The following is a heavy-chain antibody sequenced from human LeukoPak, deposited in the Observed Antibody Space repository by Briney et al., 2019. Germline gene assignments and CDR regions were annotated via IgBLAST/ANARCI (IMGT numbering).Heavy chain of an antibody. J-gene: IGHJ4*02. V-gene: IGHV3-23*01. Sequence: GGSLRLSCAASGCTFSSYAMSWVRQAPGKGLEWVSAISGSGGRTYYADSVKGRFTISRDNSKNTLYLQMNSLRAEDTAVYYCAKCPPGIAVAGRPFFDYWGQGTLVTVSS. CDR1: GCTFSSYA. CDR2: ISGSGGRT. CDR3: AKCPPGIAVAGRPFFDY. D-gene: IGHD6-19*01.